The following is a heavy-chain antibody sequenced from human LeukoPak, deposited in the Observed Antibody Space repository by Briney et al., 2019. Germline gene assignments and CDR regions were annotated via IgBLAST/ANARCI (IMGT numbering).Heavy chain of an antibody. V-gene: IGHV4-4*07. Sequence: SETLSLTCTVSGGSISSYYWSWIRQPAGKGLEWIGRIYTSGSTNYNLSLKSRVTMSVDTSKKQFSLKLSSVTAAETAVYYCAREGIGRWLQFCDYWGQGTLVTVSS. CDR3: AREGIGRWLQFCDY. CDR1: GGSISSYY. CDR2: IYTSGST. D-gene: IGHD5-24*01. J-gene: IGHJ4*02.